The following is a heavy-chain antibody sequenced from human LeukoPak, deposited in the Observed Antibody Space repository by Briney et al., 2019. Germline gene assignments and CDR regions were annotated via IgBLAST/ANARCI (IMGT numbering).Heavy chain of an antibody. J-gene: IGHJ4*02. Sequence: GGSLRLSCAASRFTFNFYWMSWVRQAPGKGLEWVATIKGDGTEKYYVDPVKGRFTISRDNAKNSLYLQMNSLRVEDTAVYYCARLLGDRTIYDYWGQGTLVTVSS. CDR2: IKGDGTEK. D-gene: IGHD1-26*01. V-gene: IGHV3-7*01. CDR1: RFTFNFYW. CDR3: ARLLGDRTIYDY.